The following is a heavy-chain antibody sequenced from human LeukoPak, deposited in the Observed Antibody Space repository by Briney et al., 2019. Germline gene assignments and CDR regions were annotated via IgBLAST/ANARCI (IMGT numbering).Heavy chain of an antibody. CDR2: ISYIGST. J-gene: IGHJ4*02. CDR1: DDSFSSHY. D-gene: IGHD4-17*01. Sequence: SETLSLTCAVSDDSFSSHYWTWIRQPPGKGLEWIGYISYIGSTNYNPSLKSRVTISIDTSKNQFSLKLSSVTAADTAVYYCARADPTVTTAQLDYWGQGALVTVSS. V-gene: IGHV4-59*11. CDR3: ARADPTVTTAQLDY.